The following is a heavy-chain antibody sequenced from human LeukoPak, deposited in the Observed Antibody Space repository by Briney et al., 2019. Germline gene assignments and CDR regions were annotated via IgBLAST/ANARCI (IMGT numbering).Heavy chain of an antibody. CDR1: GYMFTTYD. D-gene: IGHD1-26*01. Sequence: ASVKVCCKASGYMFTTYDISWVGQAPGQGLEWMGWISTGTGDTNYAQKFQDRVTMTIDTSANTAHMELRSLRSDDTAVYYCARAGAGALLIWFLGDGMDVWGQGTTVTVPS. V-gene: IGHV1-18*01. CDR2: ISTGTGDT. CDR3: ARAGAGALLIWFLGDGMDV. J-gene: IGHJ6*02.